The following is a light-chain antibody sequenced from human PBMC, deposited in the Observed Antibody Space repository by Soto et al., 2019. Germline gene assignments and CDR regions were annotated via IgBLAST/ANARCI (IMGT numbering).Light chain of an antibody. Sequence: EIVMTQSPATLSVSPGERATLSCRASQSVSSDLAWYHQKPGQAPRLLIYGASTRATGIPARFSGSGSGTEFTLTISSLQSEDFAVYYCQQYYNWPLTFGGGTKVDIK. CDR2: GAS. CDR1: QSVSSD. V-gene: IGKV3-15*01. J-gene: IGKJ4*01. CDR3: QQYYNWPLT.